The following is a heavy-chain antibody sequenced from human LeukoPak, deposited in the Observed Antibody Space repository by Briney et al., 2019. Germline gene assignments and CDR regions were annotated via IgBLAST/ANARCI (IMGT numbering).Heavy chain of an antibody. J-gene: IGHJ5*02. CDR3: ARGGWFDP. CDR1: GGSISSYY. CDR2: IYTGGST. V-gene: IGHV4-4*09. Sequence: SETLSLTCTVSGGSISSYYWSWIRQPPGKGLEWIGYIYTGGSTNYNPSLKSRVTISVDTSKNQFSLKLSSVTAADTAVYYCARGGWFDPWGQGTLVTVSS.